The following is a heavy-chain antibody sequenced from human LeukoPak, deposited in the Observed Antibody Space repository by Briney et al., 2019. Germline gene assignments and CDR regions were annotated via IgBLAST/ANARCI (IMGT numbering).Heavy chain of an antibody. Sequence: GGSLRLSCAASGFTFSSYSMNWVRQAPGKGLEWVSSISSSSSYIYYADSVKGRFTISRDNAKNSLYLQMNSLRAEDTALYYCAKPYDSSGYRTLFDYWGQGTLVTVSS. CDR2: ISSSSSYI. J-gene: IGHJ4*02. V-gene: IGHV3-21*04. CDR3: AKPYDSSGYRTLFDY. CDR1: GFTFSSYS. D-gene: IGHD3-22*01.